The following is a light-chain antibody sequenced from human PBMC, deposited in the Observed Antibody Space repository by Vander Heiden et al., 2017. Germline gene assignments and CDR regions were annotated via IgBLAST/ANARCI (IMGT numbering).Light chain of an antibody. Sequence: QSVLTQPPSASGTPGQRVPISCSGSSSNIGSNTVNWYQQLPGTAPKRLIDSNNQRPSGVPDRFSCDKACTSASPDTSGLQSEDEADDYCAEWDDSLNGLVFGGGTKLTVL. V-gene: IGLV1-44*01. CDR2: SNN. J-gene: IGLJ3*02. CDR3: AEWDDSLNGLV. CDR1: SSNIGSNT.